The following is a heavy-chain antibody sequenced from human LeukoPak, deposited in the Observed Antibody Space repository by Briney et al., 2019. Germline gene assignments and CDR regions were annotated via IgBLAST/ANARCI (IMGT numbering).Heavy chain of an antibody. CDR3: ARVDFAGAADLTVAGNSPDY. CDR2: IYSGGST. Sequence: GGSLRLSCAASGFTVSSNYMSWVRQAPGKGLVWVSVIYSGGSTYYAGSVKGRFTISRDNSKNTLYLQMNSLRAEDTAVYYCARVDFAGAADLTVAGNSPDYWGQGTLVTVSS. J-gene: IGHJ4*02. V-gene: IGHV3-66*01. CDR1: GFTVSSNY. D-gene: IGHD6-19*01.